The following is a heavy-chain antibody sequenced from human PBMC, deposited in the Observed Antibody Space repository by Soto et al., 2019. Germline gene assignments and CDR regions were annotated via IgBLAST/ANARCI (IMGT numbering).Heavy chain of an antibody. D-gene: IGHD4-17*01. CDR1: GGCFGGYY. CDR2: INHSGST. V-gene: IGHV4-34*01. J-gene: IGHJ5*01. Sequence: PSETLSLSCAVYGGCFGGYYWTWIRQPPGTGLEWIGEINHSGSTNYNPSLKPRGTIAVDTTNNQFSLKLSSVTPADTAVYYFARRYGRTLASWRHATAVTVS. CDR3: ARRYGRTLAS.